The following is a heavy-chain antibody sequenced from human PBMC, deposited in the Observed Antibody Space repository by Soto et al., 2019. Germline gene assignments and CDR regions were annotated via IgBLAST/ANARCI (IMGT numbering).Heavy chain of an antibody. CDR3: AKRLLYYYYGMDV. J-gene: IGHJ6*02. V-gene: IGHV3-23*01. CDR1: GFTFSSYA. Sequence: GESLKISCAASGFTFSSYAMSWVRQAPGKGLEWVSAISGSGGSTYYADSVKGRFTISKDNSKNTLYLQMNSLRAEDTAVYYCAKRLLYYYYGMDVWGQGTTVTVSS. CDR2: ISGSGGST. D-gene: IGHD5-18*01.